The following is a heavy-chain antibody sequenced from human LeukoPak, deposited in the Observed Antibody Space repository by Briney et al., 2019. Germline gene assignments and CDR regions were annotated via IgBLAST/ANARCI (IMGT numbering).Heavy chain of an antibody. Sequence: GGSLRLSCAASGFTFSIYAMNWVRQAPGKGLEWVSAISGSGVSTYYADSVKGRFTISRDNSKNTLYLQMNSLRAEDTAVYYCAKDHMRDGYNYGYWYFDLWGRDTLVTVSS. J-gene: IGHJ2*01. CDR2: ISGSGVST. CDR1: GFTFSIYA. CDR3: AKDHMRDGYNYGYWYFDL. V-gene: IGHV3-23*01. D-gene: IGHD5-24*01.